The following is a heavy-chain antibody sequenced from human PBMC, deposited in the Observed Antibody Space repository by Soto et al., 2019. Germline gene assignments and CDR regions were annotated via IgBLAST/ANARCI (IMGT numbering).Heavy chain of an antibody. D-gene: IGHD6-25*01. CDR1: GGSISSGDYY. J-gene: IGHJ4*02. Sequence: QVQLQESGPGLVKPSQTLSLTCTVSGGSISSGDYYWNWIRQPPGKGLEWIGHIYYSGSTYYNPSLKSXXSXSXXTPKNQFSLKLSSVTAADTAVYYCARENPATTSDYWGQGTLVTVSS. V-gene: IGHV4-30-4*01. CDR3: ARENPATTSDY. CDR2: IYYSGST.